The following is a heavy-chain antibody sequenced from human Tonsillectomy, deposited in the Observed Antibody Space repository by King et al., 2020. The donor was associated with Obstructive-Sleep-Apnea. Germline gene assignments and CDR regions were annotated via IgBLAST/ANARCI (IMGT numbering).Heavy chain of an antibody. CDR3: ARQDQLGYCSGGSCYRPPYYFDY. CDR2: IYPGDSDT. CDR1: GYSFTTYW. Sequence: QLVQSGAEVKKPGESLKISCEGSGYSFTTYWIGWVRQMPGKGLEWMGIIYPGDSDTRYSPSFQGQVTISADKSLSTAYLQWSSLKASDTAIYYCARQDQLGYCSGGSCYRPPYYFDYWGQGTLVTVPS. J-gene: IGHJ4*02. V-gene: IGHV5-51*01. D-gene: IGHD2-15*01.